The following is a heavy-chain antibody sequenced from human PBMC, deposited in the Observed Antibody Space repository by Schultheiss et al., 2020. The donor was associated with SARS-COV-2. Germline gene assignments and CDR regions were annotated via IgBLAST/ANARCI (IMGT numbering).Heavy chain of an antibody. V-gene: IGHV4-38-2*01. CDR3: ARSGRGYGGGYGMDV. CDR1: GYSISSGYY. CDR2: IYYSGST. D-gene: IGHD5-12*01. J-gene: IGHJ6*02. Sequence: SETLSLTCAVSGYSISSGYYWGWIRQPPGKGLEWIGYIYYSGSTNYNPSLKSRVTISVDTSKNQFSLKLSSVTAADTAVYYCARSGRGYGGGYGMDVWGQGTTVTVSS.